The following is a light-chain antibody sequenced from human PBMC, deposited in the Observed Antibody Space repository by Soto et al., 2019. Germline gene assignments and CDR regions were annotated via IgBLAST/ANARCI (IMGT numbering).Light chain of an antibody. CDR1: QSINSY. V-gene: IGKV1-39*01. J-gene: IGKJ1*01. CDR3: QQSFSTPRT. Sequence: DLQMTQSPSSQSASVGDRVTITCRASQSINSYLNWYQQKPGKVPKLLIYAASSLQSGVPSRFSGSGSETDFTLTITSLQPDDFATYYCQQSFSTPRTFGQGTRVEI. CDR2: AAS.